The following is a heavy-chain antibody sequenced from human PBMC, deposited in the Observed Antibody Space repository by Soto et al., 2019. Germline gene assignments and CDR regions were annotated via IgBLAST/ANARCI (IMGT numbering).Heavy chain of an antibody. CDR2: INSGSSTI. D-gene: IGHD3-3*01. V-gene: IGHV3-48*01. Sequence: EVQLVESGGGLVQPGGSLRLSCAASGFTFSSYSMNWVRQAPGKGLEWVSYINSGSSTIYYADSVKGRFTLSRDNAKNSLYLQLNSLRAEDTAVYYCARDKPRSGYEKFDYWGQGTLVTVSS. CDR1: GFTFSSYS. J-gene: IGHJ4*02. CDR3: ARDKPRSGYEKFDY.